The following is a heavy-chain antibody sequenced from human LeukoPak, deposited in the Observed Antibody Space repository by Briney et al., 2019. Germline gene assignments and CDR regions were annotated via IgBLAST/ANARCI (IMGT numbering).Heavy chain of an antibody. CDR2: ISFHGTDT. CDR1: GFTFISYA. CDR3: ARDRGYSYGSYNWFDP. D-gene: IGHD5-18*01. V-gene: IGHV3-30*14. Sequence: GGSLRLSCAASGFTFISYAIHWVRQAPGKGLEWVAVISFHGTDTFYADSVKGRFTISRDNSKNTLYLQMNSLRAEDTAVYYCARDRGYSYGSYNWFDPWGQGTLVTVSS. J-gene: IGHJ5*02.